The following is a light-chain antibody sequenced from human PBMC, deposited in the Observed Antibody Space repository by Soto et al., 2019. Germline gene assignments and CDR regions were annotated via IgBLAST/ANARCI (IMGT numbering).Light chain of an antibody. CDR2: AAS. CDR3: QQLNNYPST. Sequence: IPLTQSPSSLSASVGDRVTITCRASQDISSYLGWYQQKPGKAPKLLIYAASTLQSGVPSRFSGSGSGTEFTLTITSLQPEDFATYFCQQLNNYPSTFGGGTKVEIK. J-gene: IGKJ4*01. CDR1: QDISSY. V-gene: IGKV1-9*01.